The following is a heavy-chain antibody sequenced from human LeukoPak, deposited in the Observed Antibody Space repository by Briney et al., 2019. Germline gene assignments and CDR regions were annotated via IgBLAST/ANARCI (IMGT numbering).Heavy chain of an antibody. Sequence: GASVKVSCKASGYTFTGYYMNWVRQAPGQGLEWMGWINPNSGGTNYAQKFQGRVTMTRDTSISTADMELSRLRSDDTAVYYCARSSGWYGFDYWGQGTLVTVSS. J-gene: IGHJ4*02. CDR2: INPNSGGT. CDR3: ARSSGWYGFDY. D-gene: IGHD6-19*01. V-gene: IGHV1-2*02. CDR1: GYTFTGYY.